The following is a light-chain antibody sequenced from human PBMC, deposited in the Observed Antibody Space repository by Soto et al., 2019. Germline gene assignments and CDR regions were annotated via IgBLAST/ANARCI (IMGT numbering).Light chain of an antibody. Sequence: EIVLTQSPGTLSLSPGERATLSCRASQSVSAGHLAWYQQKPGQAPRLLIYGASSRATGIPDRFSGSGSGTDFTLTISRLEPEDFAVYYCQQYSRAPLTFGQGTKVDTK. V-gene: IGKV3-20*01. CDR3: QQYSRAPLT. J-gene: IGKJ1*01. CDR2: GAS. CDR1: QSVSAGH.